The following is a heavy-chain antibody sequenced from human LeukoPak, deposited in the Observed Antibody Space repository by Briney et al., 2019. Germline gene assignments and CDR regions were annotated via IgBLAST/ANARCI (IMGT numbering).Heavy chain of an antibody. D-gene: IGHD3-9*01. Sequence: GASVKVSCKASGGTFSSYAVSWVRQAPGQGLEWMGGIIPIFGTANYAQKFQGRVTITADESTSTAYMELSSLRSEDTAVYYCARDLDYDILADAFDIWGQGTMVTVSS. CDR2: IIPIFGTA. CDR1: GGTFSSYA. CDR3: ARDLDYDILADAFDI. J-gene: IGHJ3*02. V-gene: IGHV1-69*13.